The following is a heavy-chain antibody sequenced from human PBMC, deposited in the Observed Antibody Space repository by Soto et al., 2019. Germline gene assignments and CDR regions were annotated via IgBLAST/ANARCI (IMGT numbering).Heavy chain of an antibody. CDR2: IVVGSGNT. J-gene: IGHJ4*02. Sequence: SVKVSCKASGFTFTSSAVQWVRQARGQRLEWIGWIVVGSGNTNYAQKFQERVTITRDMSTSTAYMELSSLRSEDTAVYYCAAGKYYDFWSGYPIAKYYYDYWGQGTLVTVSS. CDR1: GFTFTSSA. V-gene: IGHV1-58*01. D-gene: IGHD3-3*01. CDR3: AAGKYYDFWSGYPIAKYYYDY.